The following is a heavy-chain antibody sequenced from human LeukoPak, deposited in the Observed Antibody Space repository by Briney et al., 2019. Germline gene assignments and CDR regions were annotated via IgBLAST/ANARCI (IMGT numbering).Heavy chain of an antibody. D-gene: IGHD2/OR15-2a*01. J-gene: IGHJ4*02. CDR2: TWYFGST. CDR3: AAIKRGYDYLHFHY. Sequence: PSETLSLTCTVTGGSISSHYWGWLRQAPGKGLEWIGNTWYFGSTSYNPSLSNRVTISEDTSKNQISLKLSSVTAADTAIYYCAAIKRGYDYLHFHYWGQGRLVNVS. CDR1: GGSISSHY. V-gene: IGHV4-59*11.